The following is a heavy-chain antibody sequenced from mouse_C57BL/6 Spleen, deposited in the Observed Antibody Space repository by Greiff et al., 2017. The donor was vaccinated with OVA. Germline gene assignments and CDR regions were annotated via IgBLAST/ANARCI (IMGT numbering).Heavy chain of an antibody. CDR1: GYAFSSSW. D-gene: IGHD1-1*01. CDR3: ARGTTVGRYAMDY. V-gene: IGHV1-82*01. Sequence: QVQLKQSGPELVKPGASVKISCKASGYAFSSSWMNWVKQRPGKGLEWIGRIYPGDGDTNYNGKFKGKATLTADKSSSTAYMQLSSLTSEDSAVYFCARGTTVGRYAMDYWGQGTSVTVSS. CDR2: IYPGDGDT. J-gene: IGHJ4*01.